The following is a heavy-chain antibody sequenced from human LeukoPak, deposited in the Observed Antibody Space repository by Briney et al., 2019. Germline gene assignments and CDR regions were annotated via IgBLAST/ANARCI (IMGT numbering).Heavy chain of an antibody. CDR1: GGSIRSLW. D-gene: IGHD2-21*01. CDR3: ARQEYTVNCYSLDY. J-gene: IGHJ4*02. Sequence: SETLSLTCDVSGGSIRSLWWSYVRQPAGKGLEWLGRIYSTGSTRFNPSLKSRLTLSIDTSTNQFSLKLTSVTAADTAVYFCARQEYTVNCYSLDYWSQGTLVTVSS. V-gene: IGHV4-4*07. CDR2: IYSTGST.